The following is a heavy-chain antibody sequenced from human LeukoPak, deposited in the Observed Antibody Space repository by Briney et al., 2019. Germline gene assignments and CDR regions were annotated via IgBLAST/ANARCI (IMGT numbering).Heavy chain of an antibody. Sequence: ASVTVSCTASGYTFTSYYMRWVRQAPGQGLGWMGIINPSGGSTSYAQKFQGRVTMTRDTSTSTVYMELSSLRSEDTAVYYCARDPGSGWFDPWDQGTLVTVPS. CDR2: INPSGGST. V-gene: IGHV1-46*01. D-gene: IGHD3-10*01. J-gene: IGHJ5*02. CDR3: ARDPGSGWFDP. CDR1: GYTFTSYY.